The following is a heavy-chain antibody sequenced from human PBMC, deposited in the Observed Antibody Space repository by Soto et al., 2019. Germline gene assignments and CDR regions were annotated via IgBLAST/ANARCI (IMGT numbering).Heavy chain of an antibody. Sequence: ASVKVSCKASGYTFTSYAMHWVRQAPGQRLEWMGWINAGNGNTKYSQKFQGRVTITRDTSASTAYMELSSLRSEDTAVYYCARTILLAQYCSGGSCHSNWLDPWGQGTLVTVSS. CDR1: GYTFTSYA. V-gene: IGHV1-3*01. D-gene: IGHD2-15*01. CDR2: INAGNGNT. J-gene: IGHJ5*02. CDR3: ARTILLAQYCSGGSCHSNWLDP.